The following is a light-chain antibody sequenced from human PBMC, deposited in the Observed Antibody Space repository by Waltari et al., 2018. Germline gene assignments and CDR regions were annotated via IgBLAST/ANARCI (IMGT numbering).Light chain of an antibody. Sequence: EIQMTQSPSSVSASVGDRVTITCRASQAVSTWLAWYQQKPGNSPNLLIYHASSLQSGVPSRFSGSGSGTDFTLTIGSLQPEDSATYYCQQGDSVPPTFGQGTKVEIK. CDR2: HAS. CDR1: QAVSTW. V-gene: IGKV1-12*01. J-gene: IGKJ1*01. CDR3: QQGDSVPPT.